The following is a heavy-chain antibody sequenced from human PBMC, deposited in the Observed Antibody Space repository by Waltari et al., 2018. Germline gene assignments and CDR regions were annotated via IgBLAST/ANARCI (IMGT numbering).Heavy chain of an antibody. CDR1: GNTFNSYD. D-gene: IGHD3-3*01. J-gene: IGHJ4*02. CDR3: ASGPYSDFASVPYYFDS. V-gene: IGHV1-8*01. CDR2: MNANSGET. Sequence: QVQLLQSGDEVRKPGASVKVSCKTSGNTFNSYDINWVRQASGQGLEWMGWMNANSGETGFAQKFQGRVTITRNTSGSTAYLELTSLRSEDTAVYYCASGPYSDFASVPYYFDSWGQGTLVTVSS.